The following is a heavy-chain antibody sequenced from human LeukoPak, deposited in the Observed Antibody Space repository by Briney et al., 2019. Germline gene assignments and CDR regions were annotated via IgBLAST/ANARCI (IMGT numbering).Heavy chain of an antibody. J-gene: IGHJ4*02. Sequence: SETLSLTCAVSGYSISSGYYWGWIRQPPGKVLEWIGSIYHSGSTYYNPSLKSRVTISVDTSKNQFSLKLSSVTAADTAVYYCARKEGYDSSGYFDYWGQGTLVTVSS. CDR2: IYHSGST. CDR3: ARKEGYDSSGYFDY. D-gene: IGHD3-22*01. CDR1: GYSISSGYY. V-gene: IGHV4-38-2*01.